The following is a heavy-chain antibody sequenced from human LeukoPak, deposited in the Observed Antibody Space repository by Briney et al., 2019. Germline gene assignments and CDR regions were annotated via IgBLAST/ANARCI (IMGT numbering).Heavy chain of an antibody. CDR1: GGSFSDYY. V-gene: IGHV4-59*01. D-gene: IGHD6-13*01. Sequence: SETLSLTCAVYGGSFSDYYWSWIRRPPGKGLEWIGYIYYSGSTYYNPSLKSRVTISVDTSKNQFSLKLSSVTAADTAVYYCAREARSWYGGIDYWGQGTLVTVSS. CDR2: IYYSGST. J-gene: IGHJ4*02. CDR3: AREARSWYGGIDY.